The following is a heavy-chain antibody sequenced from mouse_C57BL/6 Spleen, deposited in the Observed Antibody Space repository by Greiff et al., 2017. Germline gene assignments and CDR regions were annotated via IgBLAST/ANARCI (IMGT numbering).Heavy chain of an antibody. Sequence: VQLQQPGAELVRPGTSVKLSCKASGYTFTRYWMHWVKQRPGQGLEWIGVIDPSDSYTNYNQKFKGKATLTVDTSSSTAYMQLSSLTSEDSAVYYCARAYGAMYYWGQGNSVTVSS. CDR2: IDPSDSYT. D-gene: IGHD1-1*01. V-gene: IGHV1-59*01. CDR1: GYTFTRYW. CDR3: ARAYGAMYY. J-gene: IGHJ4*01.